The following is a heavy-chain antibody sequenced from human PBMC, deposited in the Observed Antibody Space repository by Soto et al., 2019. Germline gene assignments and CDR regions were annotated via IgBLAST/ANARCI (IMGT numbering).Heavy chain of an antibody. CDR2: IYYSGTS. Sequence: SETLSRTGTLSGGSISNSHYYWGRIHQSPGKGLEWIGTIYYSGTSFYDPSLKSRLTMSVDTSKNQFSLRLSSVTAADTAVYYCARQARGTTLSDFDFLRKGTLVTVSS. CDR3: ARQARGTTLSDFDF. D-gene: IGHD1-7*01. CDR1: GGSISNSHYY. J-gene: IGHJ4*02. V-gene: IGHV4-39*01.